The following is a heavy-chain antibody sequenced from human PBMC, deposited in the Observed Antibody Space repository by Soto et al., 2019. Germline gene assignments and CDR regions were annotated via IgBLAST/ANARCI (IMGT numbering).Heavy chain of an antibody. CDR3: AAEGARTTGASDY. CDR2: VSPHAANT. CDR1: GFTFDSCG. Sequence: GGSLRLSCVASGFTFDSCGMNWVRQAPGKGLEWVAGVSPHAANTYYADSVRGRFIISRDDSRQIVSLDMNSLRGEDSAGYYLAAEGARTTGASDYGGR. D-gene: IGHD2-8*02. J-gene: IGHJ2*01. V-gene: IGHV3-23*01.